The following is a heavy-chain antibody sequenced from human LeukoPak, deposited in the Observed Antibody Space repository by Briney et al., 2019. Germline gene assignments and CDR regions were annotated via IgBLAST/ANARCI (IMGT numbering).Heavy chain of an antibody. Sequence: SETLSLTCAVYGGSFSGYYWSWIRQPPGKGLEWIGEINHSGSTNYNPSLKSRVTISVDTSKNQFSLKLSSVTAADTAVYYCARDTTAMVMGDHYYYMDVWGKGTTVTVSS. CDR2: INHSGST. D-gene: IGHD5-18*01. CDR3: ARDTTAMVMGDHYYYMDV. V-gene: IGHV4-34*01. CDR1: GGSFSGYY. J-gene: IGHJ6*03.